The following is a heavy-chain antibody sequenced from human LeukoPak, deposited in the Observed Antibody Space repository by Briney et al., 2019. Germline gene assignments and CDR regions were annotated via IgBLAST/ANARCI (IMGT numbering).Heavy chain of an antibody. Sequence: SETLSLTCAVYGGSFSGYYWSWIRQPPGKGLEWIGEINHSGSTNYNPSLKSRVTISVDTSKNHFSLKLSSVTAADTAVYYCARENSSSSVGVRYFDYWGQGTLVTVSS. CDR1: GGSFSGYY. CDR2: INHSGST. V-gene: IGHV4-34*01. CDR3: ARENSSSSVGVRYFDY. D-gene: IGHD6-6*01. J-gene: IGHJ4*02.